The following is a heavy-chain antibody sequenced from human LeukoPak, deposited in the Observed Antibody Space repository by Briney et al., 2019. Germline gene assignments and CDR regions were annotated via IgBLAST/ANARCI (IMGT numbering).Heavy chain of an antibody. D-gene: IGHD6-13*01. Sequence: GGSLRLSCAASGFTFSSYAMNWVRQAPGKGLEWVSAVSGSGGSTYYADSVKGRFTISRDNSKNTLYLQMNSLRAEDTAVYYCAREGGIAAAGIPSNNWFDPWGQGTLVTVSS. CDR2: VSGSGGST. J-gene: IGHJ5*02. CDR3: AREGGIAAAGIPSNNWFDP. V-gene: IGHV3-23*01. CDR1: GFTFSSYA.